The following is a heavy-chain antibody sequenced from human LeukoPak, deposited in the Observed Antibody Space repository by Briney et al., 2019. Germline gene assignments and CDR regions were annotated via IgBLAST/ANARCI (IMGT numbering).Heavy chain of an antibody. D-gene: IGHD5-18*01. CDR1: GFTFSTYG. J-gene: IGHJ4*02. Sequence: PGGSLRLSCAASGFTFSTYGMHWVRQAPGKGLEWVAIISYDGSNKYYGDSVKGRFTISRDNSRNTLYLQMNSLRVEDTAVYYCAKVQSSVWVQTFDYWGQGTRVTVSS. V-gene: IGHV3-30*18. CDR3: AKVQSSVWVQTFDY. CDR2: ISYDGSNK.